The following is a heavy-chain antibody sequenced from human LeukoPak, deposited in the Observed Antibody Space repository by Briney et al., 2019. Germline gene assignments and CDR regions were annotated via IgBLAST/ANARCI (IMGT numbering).Heavy chain of an antibody. CDR1: GFTVSSNY. CDR3: ARGWGYFDY. Sequence: GGSLRLSCAASGFTVSSNYMSWVRQAPGKGLEWVSDISSSGRTIHYADSVKGRFAISRDNAKSSLYLQANSLRVEDTAVYYCARGWGYFDYWGQGALVTVSS. D-gene: IGHD7-27*01. CDR2: ISSSGRTI. J-gene: IGHJ4*02. V-gene: IGHV3-11*01.